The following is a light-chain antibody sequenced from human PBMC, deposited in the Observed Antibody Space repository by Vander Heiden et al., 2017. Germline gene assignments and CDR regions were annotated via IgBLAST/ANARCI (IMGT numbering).Light chain of an antibody. Sequence: SYVLTKPPSGSVAPGQTARITCGGNSIGSASLHWYQQKPGQAPVLVVYDHSDRPSEIPERFSGSNSGNTATLTISRVEAGDEADYYCQVWDSSSDHRVFGGGTKLTVL. CDR3: QVWDSSSDHRV. V-gene: IGLV3-21*02. CDR1: SIGSAS. CDR2: DHS. J-gene: IGLJ2*01.